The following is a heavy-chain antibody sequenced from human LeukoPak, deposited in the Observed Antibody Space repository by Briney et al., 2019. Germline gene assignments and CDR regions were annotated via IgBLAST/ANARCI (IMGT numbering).Heavy chain of an antibody. CDR2: IYYSGST. V-gene: IGHV4-31*03. Sequence: SETLSLTCTVSGGSISSGGYYWSWICQHPGKGLEWIGYIYYSGSTYYNPSLKSRVTISVDTSKNQFSLKLSSVTAADTAVYYCARATTGVGVVVIEMAYYFDYWGQGTLVTVSS. D-gene: IGHD3-22*01. J-gene: IGHJ4*02. CDR3: ARATTGVGVVVIEMAYYFDY. CDR1: GGSISSGGYY.